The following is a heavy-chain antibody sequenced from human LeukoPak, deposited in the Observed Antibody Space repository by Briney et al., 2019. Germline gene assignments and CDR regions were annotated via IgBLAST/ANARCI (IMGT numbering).Heavy chain of an antibody. CDR3: ATDVPAVTIFGY. J-gene: IGHJ4*02. D-gene: IGHD2-2*01. CDR1: GFTFSTYW. Sequence: GGSLRLSCAASGFTFSTYWMHWVRQAPGTGLVWVSLINSDGSSTNYADSVKGRFTISRDNAKNTLYLQMNSLRAEDTAVYYCATDVPAVTIFGYWGQGALVTVSS. CDR2: INSDGSST. V-gene: IGHV3-74*01.